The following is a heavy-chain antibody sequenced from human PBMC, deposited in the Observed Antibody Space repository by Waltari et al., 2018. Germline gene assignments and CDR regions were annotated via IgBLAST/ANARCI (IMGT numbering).Heavy chain of an antibody. CDR2: IKSDGSGA. V-gene: IGHV3-74*01. CDR3: ARDDSLWPHYFDH. CDR1: GFAFSSYW. Sequence: EVQLVESGGGLIQPGGSLRLSCEASGFAFSSYWMHWVRHSPGEGLVWVARIKSDGSGAGYADSVKGRFIISRDNAKDTLYLQMNSLKVEDTAMYYCARDDSLWPHYFDHWGQGTLVTVSS. D-gene: IGHD2-21*01. J-gene: IGHJ4*02.